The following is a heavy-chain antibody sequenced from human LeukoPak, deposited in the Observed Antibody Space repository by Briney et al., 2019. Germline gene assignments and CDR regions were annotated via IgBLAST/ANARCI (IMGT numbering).Heavy chain of an antibody. CDR2: ISAYNGNT. J-gene: IGHJ6*04. Sequence: ASVKVSCKASGYTFTSYGISWVRQAPGQGLEWMGWISAYNGNTNYAQKLQGRVTMTTDTTTSTAYMELRSLRSDDTAVYYCARCLHPMTTVVGLMDVWGKGTTVTVSS. D-gene: IGHD4-23*01. CDR1: GYTFTSYG. V-gene: IGHV1-18*01. CDR3: ARCLHPMTTVVGLMDV.